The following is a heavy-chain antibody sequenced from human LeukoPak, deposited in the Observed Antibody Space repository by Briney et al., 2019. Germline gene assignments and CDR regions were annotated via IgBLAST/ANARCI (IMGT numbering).Heavy chain of an antibody. V-gene: IGHV1-18*01. D-gene: IGHD3-22*01. Sequence: ASVKVSCKASVYTFTIYGISWVRQAPGQGLAWMGWISSYNGNTNYAQKLQGRVTMTTDTSTSTAYMERRRLRSDDTAVYYCARTIIEDRRLDYWGQGALVTVSS. CDR2: ISSYNGNT. CDR3: ARTIIEDRRLDY. J-gene: IGHJ4*02. CDR1: VYTFTIYG.